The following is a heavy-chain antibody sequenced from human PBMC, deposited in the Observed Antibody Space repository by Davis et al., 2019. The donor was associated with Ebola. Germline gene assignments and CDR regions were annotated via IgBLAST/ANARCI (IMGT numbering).Heavy chain of an antibody. D-gene: IGHD6-13*01. Sequence: SLKISCVASGFTFDDYAMHWVRQAPGKGLEWVSGISWNSGSIGYADSLKGRFTISSYNAKNSLYLQMNSLRAEDTALYYFAKDDLSPGYSSSWYLVYWGQGTLGTVSS. CDR1: GFTFDDYA. CDR3: AKDDLSPGYSSSWYLVY. V-gene: IGHV3-9*01. CDR2: ISWNSGSI. J-gene: IGHJ4*02.